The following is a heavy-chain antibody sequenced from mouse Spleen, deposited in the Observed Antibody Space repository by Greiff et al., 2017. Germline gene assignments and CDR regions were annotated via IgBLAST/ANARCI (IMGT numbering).Heavy chain of an antibody. D-gene: IGHD1-1*01. Sequence: EVKLMESGGGLVKPGGSLKLSCAASGFTFSSYAMSWVRQTPEKRLEWVATISSGGSYTYYPDSVKGRFTISRDNAKNTLYLQMSSLRSEDTAMYYCARLTTVVATRAMDYWGQGTSVTVSS. CDR2: ISSGGSYT. J-gene: IGHJ4*01. CDR1: GFTFSSYA. CDR3: ARLTTVVATRAMDY. V-gene: IGHV5-9-1*01.